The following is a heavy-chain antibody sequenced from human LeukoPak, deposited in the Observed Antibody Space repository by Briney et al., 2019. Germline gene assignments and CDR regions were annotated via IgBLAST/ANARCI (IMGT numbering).Heavy chain of an antibody. J-gene: IGHJ4*02. D-gene: IGHD3-16*01. CDR1: GFTFSGSW. V-gene: IGHV3-7*01. CDR2: INQDGGEK. Sequence: PGGSLRLSCAASGFTFSGSWMSWVRQAPGKGLEWVASINQDGGEKYSLDSVKGRFTISRDNTKSPLYLQMNSLRAEDTAMYYCARYRHLYYWGQGTLVTVSS. CDR3: ARYRHLYY.